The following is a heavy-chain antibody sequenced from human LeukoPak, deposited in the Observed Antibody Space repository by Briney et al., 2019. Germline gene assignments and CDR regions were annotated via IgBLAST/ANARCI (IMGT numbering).Heavy chain of an antibody. D-gene: IGHD6-13*01. J-gene: IGHJ4*02. Sequence: SGTLSLTCAVSGGSISSSNWWSWVRQPPGKGPEWIGEIYHSGSTNYNPSLKSRVTISVDKSKNQFSLKLSSVTAADTAVYYCARGGVGYSSSHDYWGQGTLVTVSS. V-gene: IGHV4-4*02. CDR3: ARGGVGYSSSHDY. CDR1: GGSISSSNW. CDR2: IYHSGST.